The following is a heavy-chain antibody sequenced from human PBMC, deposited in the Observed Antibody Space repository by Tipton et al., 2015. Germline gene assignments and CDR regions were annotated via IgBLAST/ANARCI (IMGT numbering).Heavy chain of an antibody. CDR1: GGSFSDYY. Sequence: LRLSCTVSGGSFSDYYWSWIRQSPGEGLEWIGYIYYSGSTNYNPSLRSRVAMSMDTSKNQFSLKLDSVTAADTAVYYCAGPRGMPAIFGLPWDYYFDYWGQGALVTVSS. D-gene: IGHD3-3*01. CDR3: AGPRGMPAIFGLPWDYYFDY. V-gene: IGHV4-59*12. CDR2: IYYSGST. J-gene: IGHJ4*02.